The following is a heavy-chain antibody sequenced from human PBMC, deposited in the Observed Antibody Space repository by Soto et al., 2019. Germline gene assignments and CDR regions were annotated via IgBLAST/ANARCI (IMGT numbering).Heavy chain of an antibody. CDR3: ARGVGSGSYYNQYNWFDP. Sequence: QVQLVQSGAEVKKPGASVKVSCKASGYTFTNYGISWVRQAPGQGLEWMGWISAYNGNTNHAQKLQGRVTMTTDTPTRTAYMELRSLSADDTAVYYCARGVGSGSYYNQYNWFDPWGQGTLVTVSS. D-gene: IGHD3-10*01. CDR1: GYTFTNYG. J-gene: IGHJ5*02. CDR2: ISAYNGNT. V-gene: IGHV1-18*01.